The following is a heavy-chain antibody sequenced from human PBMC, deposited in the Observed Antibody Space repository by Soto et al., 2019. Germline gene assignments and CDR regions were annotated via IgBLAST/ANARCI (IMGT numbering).Heavy chain of an antibody. CDR2: ISSSSSYI. V-gene: IGHV3-21*01. Sequence: EVQLVESGGGLVKPGGSLRLSCAASGFTFSSYSMNWVRRAPGKGLEWVSSISSSSSYIYYADSVKGRFTISRDNAKNSLYLQMNSLRAEDTAVYYCARGGIYYDSTGYRGDYWGQGTLVTVSS. D-gene: IGHD3-22*01. CDR3: ARGGIYYDSTGYRGDY. CDR1: GFTFSSYS. J-gene: IGHJ4*02.